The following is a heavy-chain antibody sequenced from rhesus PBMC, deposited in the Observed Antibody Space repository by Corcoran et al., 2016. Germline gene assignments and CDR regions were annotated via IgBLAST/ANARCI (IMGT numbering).Heavy chain of an antibody. CDR3: ARIVRDSWNYGYGLDS. CDR2: IYGSGGST. J-gene: IGHJ6*01. V-gene: IGHV4-160*01. D-gene: IGHD1-1-1*01. CDR1: GGSISSNY. Sequence: QVQLQESGPGLVKPSETLSLTCAVSGGSISSNYWSWIRQPPGKGLEWIGRIYGSGGSTDHHPSLKSRVTISTDTSKNQFSLKLSSVTAADTAVYYCARIVRDSWNYGYGLDSWGQGVVVTVSS.